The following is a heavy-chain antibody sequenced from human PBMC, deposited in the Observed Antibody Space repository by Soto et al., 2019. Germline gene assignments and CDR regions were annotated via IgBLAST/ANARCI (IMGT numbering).Heavy chain of an antibody. CDR3: ARAFGELLLGPVRSLYYYGMDV. J-gene: IGHJ6*02. V-gene: IGHV1-2*04. CDR1: GYTFTGYY. CDR2: INPNSGGT. Sequence: ASVKVSCKASGYTFTGYYMHWVRQAPGQGLEWMGWINPNSGGTNYAQKFQGWVTMTRDTSISTAYMELSRLRSDDTAVYYCARAFGELLLGPVRSLYYYGMDVWGQGTTVTVSS. D-gene: IGHD3-10*01.